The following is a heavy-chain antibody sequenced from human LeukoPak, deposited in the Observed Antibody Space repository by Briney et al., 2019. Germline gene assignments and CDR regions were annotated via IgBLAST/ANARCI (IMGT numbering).Heavy chain of an antibody. J-gene: IGHJ3*02. CDR2: IYTSGST. D-gene: IGHD3-3*01. V-gene: IGHV4-4*09. CDR3: ATTIFGVIGAFDI. CDR1: GGSISSYY. Sequence: SETLSLTCTVSGGSISSYYWSWIRQPPGKGLEWIGYIYTSGSTNYNPSLKSRVTISVDTSKNQFSLKLSSVTATDTVVYYCATTIFGVIGAFDIWGQGTMVTVSS.